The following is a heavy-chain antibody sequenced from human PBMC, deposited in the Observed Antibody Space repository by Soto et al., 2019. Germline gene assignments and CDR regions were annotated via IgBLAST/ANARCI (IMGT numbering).Heavy chain of an antibody. CDR2: ISGSGGST. Sequence: PWGSLRLSCAASGFTFSSYAMSWVRQAPGKGLEWVSAISGSGGSTYYADSVKGRFTISRDNSKNTLYLQMNSLRAEDTAVYYCAKGYCGGDCYYAFDIWGQGTMVTVSS. CDR1: GFTFSSYA. D-gene: IGHD2-21*02. J-gene: IGHJ3*02. V-gene: IGHV3-23*01. CDR3: AKGYCGGDCYYAFDI.